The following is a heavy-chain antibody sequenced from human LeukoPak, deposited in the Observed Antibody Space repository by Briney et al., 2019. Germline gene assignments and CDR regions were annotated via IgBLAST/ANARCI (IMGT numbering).Heavy chain of an antibody. V-gene: IGHV1-69*13. Sequence: SVKVSCKASGYTFTGYYMHWVRQAPGQGLEWMGGIIPIFGTANYAQKFQGRVTITADESTSTAYMELSSLRSEDTAVYYCAREWIYDPSHAFDIWGQGTMVTVSS. D-gene: IGHD3-22*01. J-gene: IGHJ3*02. CDR2: IIPIFGTA. CDR3: AREWIYDPSHAFDI. CDR1: GYTFTGYY.